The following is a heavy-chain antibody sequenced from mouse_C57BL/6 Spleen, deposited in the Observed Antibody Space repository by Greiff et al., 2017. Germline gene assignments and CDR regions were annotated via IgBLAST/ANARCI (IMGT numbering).Heavy chain of an antibody. V-gene: IGHV5-6*01. CDR1: GFTFSSYG. Sequence: DVHLVESGGDLVKPGGSLKLSCAASGFTFSSYGMSWVRQTPDKRLEWVATISSGGSYTYYPDSVKGRFTISRDNAKNTLYLQMSSLKSEDTAMYYCARHRGSSYPSFAYWGQGTLVTVSA. CDR3: ARHRGSSYPSFAY. CDR2: ISSGGSYT. D-gene: IGHD1-1*01. J-gene: IGHJ3*01.